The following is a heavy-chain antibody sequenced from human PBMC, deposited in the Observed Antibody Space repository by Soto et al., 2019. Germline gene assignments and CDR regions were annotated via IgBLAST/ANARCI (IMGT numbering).Heavy chain of an antibody. CDR3: ATNNRASYHFDY. D-gene: IGHD3-16*02. CDR2: IIPLFDTT. V-gene: IGHV1-69*13. Sequence: SVKVSCKAFGGTFSSYAISWVRQAPGQGLEWMGGIIPLFDTTNYAPKFQGRVAITADERARTAYMDLSSLKAEDTAVYYCATNNRASYHFDYWGQGTLVTVSS. J-gene: IGHJ4*02. CDR1: GGTFSSYA.